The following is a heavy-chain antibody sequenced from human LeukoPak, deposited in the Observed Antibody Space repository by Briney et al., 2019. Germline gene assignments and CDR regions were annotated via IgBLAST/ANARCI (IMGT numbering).Heavy chain of an antibody. D-gene: IGHD1/OR15-1a*01. J-gene: IGHJ4*02. Sequence: GESLKISCKGSGYTFTDYWIAWVRQMPGKGLEWMGVIYPGDSDTKYNPSFRGQVTISADKSISAAYLQWNSLKASDTATHFCARRLTTLEAFDFWGQGTLVTVSS. V-gene: IGHV5-51*01. CDR2: IYPGDSDT. CDR3: ARRLTTLEAFDF. CDR1: GYTFTDYW.